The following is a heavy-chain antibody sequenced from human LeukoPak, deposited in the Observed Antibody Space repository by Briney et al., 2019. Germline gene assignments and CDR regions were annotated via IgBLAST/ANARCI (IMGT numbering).Heavy chain of an antibody. V-gene: IGHV2-5*01. CDR3: AHGVHGTYDY. CDR1: WFSLSTSGVG. J-gene: IGHJ4*02. D-gene: IGHD4/OR15-4a*01. Sequence: GSGPTLVNPTQTLXLTCTFSWFSLSTSGVGVGWIRRPAGKALEWLALSYWNDDKRYSPSLKSRLAITKDTSKNQVVLTMTNMDPVDTATYYCAHGVHGTYDYWGQGTLVTVSS. CDR2: SYWNDDK.